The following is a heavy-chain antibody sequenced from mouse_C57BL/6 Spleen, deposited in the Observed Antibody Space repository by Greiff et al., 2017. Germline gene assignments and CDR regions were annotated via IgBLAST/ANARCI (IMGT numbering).Heavy chain of an antibody. CDR3: ARKRMDY. J-gene: IGHJ4*01. V-gene: IGHV1-59*01. CDR1: GYTFTSYW. CDR2: IDPSDSYT. Sequence: QVQLQQPGAELVRPGTSVKLSCKASGYTFTSYWMHWVKQRPGQGLEWIGVIDPSDSYTNYNQKFKGKATLTVDTSSSTAYMQLSSLTSEDSAVYYCARKRMDYWGQGTSVTVSS.